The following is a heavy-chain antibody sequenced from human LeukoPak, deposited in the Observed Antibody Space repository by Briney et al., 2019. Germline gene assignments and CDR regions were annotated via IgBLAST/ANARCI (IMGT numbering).Heavy chain of an antibody. V-gene: IGHV1-18*01. CDR1: GYTFTSYG. Sequence: ASVKVSCKASGYTFTSYGISWVRQAPGQGLEWMGWISAYNGNTNYTQKLQGRVTMTTDTSTSTAYMELRSLRSDDTAVYYCARNRDAYGARALDYWGQGTLVTVSS. CDR3: ARNRDAYGARALDY. D-gene: IGHD1-26*01. J-gene: IGHJ4*02. CDR2: ISAYNGNT.